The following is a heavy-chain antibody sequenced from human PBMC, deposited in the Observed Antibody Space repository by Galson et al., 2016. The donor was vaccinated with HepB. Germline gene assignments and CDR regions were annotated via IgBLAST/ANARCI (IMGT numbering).Heavy chain of an antibody. Sequence: SLRLSCAASGFSFSNSGMSWVRQAPGKGLEWVAGIWSDGSNKFHADSVKGRFTISRDNSKHTLWLQLNSLRAEDTALYYCAREGIFGSGWFYLDSWGQGTLVTVSS. D-gene: IGHD6-19*01. CDR2: IWSDGSNK. V-gene: IGHV3-33*08. CDR1: GFSFSNSG. CDR3: AREGIFGSGWFYLDS. J-gene: IGHJ4*02.